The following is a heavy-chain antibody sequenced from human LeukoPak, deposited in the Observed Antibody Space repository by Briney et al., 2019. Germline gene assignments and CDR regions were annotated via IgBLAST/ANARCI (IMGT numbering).Heavy chain of an antibody. CDR3: AKERIAVAGTHFYYGMDV. Sequence: GGSLRLSCAASGFTFTNHWMHWVRQAPGKGLEWVSGISWNSGSIGYADSVKGRFTISRDNAKNSLYLQMNSLRAEDTALYYCAKERIAVAGTHFYYGMDVWGQGTTVTVSS. J-gene: IGHJ6*02. D-gene: IGHD6-19*01. V-gene: IGHV3-9*01. CDR1: GFTFTNHW. CDR2: ISWNSGSI.